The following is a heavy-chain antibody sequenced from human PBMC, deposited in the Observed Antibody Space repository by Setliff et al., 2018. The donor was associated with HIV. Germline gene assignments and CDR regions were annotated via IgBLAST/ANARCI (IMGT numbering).Heavy chain of an antibody. CDR1: GFTFSNYW. Sequence: GGSLRLSCAASGFTFSNYWMDWVRQAPGGGLEWVDTIKQDGREIYYMDSVKGRFTISRDNARTSLFLEMRSLRDEDTAVYLCANLWELGAWGQGTLVTVSS. CDR2: IKQDGREI. J-gene: IGHJ5*02. CDR3: ANLWELGA. D-gene: IGHD3-16*01. V-gene: IGHV3-7*03.